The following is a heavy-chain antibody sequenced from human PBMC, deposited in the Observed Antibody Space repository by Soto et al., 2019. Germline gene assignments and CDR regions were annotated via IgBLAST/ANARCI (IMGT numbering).Heavy chain of an antibody. J-gene: IGHJ6*02. Sequence: GGSLRLSCAASGFTFSSYSMNWVREAPGKGLEWVSAISSNGGSTYYANSVKGRFTISRDNSKNTLYLQMGSLRAEDMAVYYCARMGRVELNYYYGMDVWGQGTTVTVSS. CDR3: ARMGRVELNYYYGMDV. D-gene: IGHD1-26*01. V-gene: IGHV3-64*01. CDR2: ISSNGGST. CDR1: GFTFSSYS.